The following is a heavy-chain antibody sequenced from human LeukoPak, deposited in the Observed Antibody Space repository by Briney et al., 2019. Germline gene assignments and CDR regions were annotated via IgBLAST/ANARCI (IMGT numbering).Heavy chain of an antibody. Sequence: ASVKVSCKASGYTFTSYGISWVRQAPGQGLEWMGWISAYNGNTNYAQKLQGRVTMTTDTSTSTAYMELRSLRSDDTAVYYCAVMVRGVNAFDYRGQGTLVTVSS. CDR2: ISAYNGNT. D-gene: IGHD3-10*01. J-gene: IGHJ4*02. V-gene: IGHV1-18*01. CDR3: AVMVRGVNAFDY. CDR1: GYTFTSYG.